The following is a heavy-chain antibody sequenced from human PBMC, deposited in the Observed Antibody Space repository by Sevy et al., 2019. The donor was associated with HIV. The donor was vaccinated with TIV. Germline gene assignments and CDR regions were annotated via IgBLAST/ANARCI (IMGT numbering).Heavy chain of an antibody. J-gene: IGHJ5*02. CDR2: ISSYNGNT. CDR3: ARNPRGSLYSSSWPPGHWFDP. CDR1: GYTFTSYG. D-gene: IGHD6-13*01. V-gene: IGHV1-18*04. Sequence: ASVKVSCKASGYTFTSYGISWVRQAPGQGLEWMGWISSYNGNTNYAQKLQGRVTMTTDTSTSTAYMELRSLRSDDTAVYYCARNPRGSLYSSSWPPGHWFDPWGQGTLVTVS.